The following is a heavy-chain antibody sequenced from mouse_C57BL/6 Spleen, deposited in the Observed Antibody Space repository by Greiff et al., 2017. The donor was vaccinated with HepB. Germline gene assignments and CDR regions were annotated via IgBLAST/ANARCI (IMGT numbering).Heavy chain of an antibody. Sequence: EVMLVESGGDLVKPGGSLKLSCAASGFTFSSYGMSWVRQTPDKRLEWVATISSGGSYTYYPDSVKGRFTISRDNAKNTLYLQMSSLKSEDTAMYYCARLHYYGSSGSYWYFDVWGTGPTVTVSS. J-gene: IGHJ1*03. CDR1: GFTFSSYG. V-gene: IGHV5-6*01. D-gene: IGHD1-1*01. CDR2: ISSGGSYT. CDR3: ARLHYYGSSGSYWYFDV.